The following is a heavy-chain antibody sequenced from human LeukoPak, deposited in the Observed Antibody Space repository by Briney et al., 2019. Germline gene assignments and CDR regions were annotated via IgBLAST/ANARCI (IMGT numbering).Heavy chain of an antibody. V-gene: IGHV1-2*02. D-gene: IGHD3-22*01. J-gene: IGHJ4*02. Sequence: ASVKVSCKASGYTFTGYYMHWVRQAPGQGLEWMGWINPNSGGTNYAQKFQGGVTMTRDTSISTAYMELSSLRSEDTAVYYCARVGLNYYDSSGYAYYFDYWGQGTLVTVSS. CDR1: GYTFTGYY. CDR3: ARVGLNYYDSSGYAYYFDY. CDR2: INPNSGGT.